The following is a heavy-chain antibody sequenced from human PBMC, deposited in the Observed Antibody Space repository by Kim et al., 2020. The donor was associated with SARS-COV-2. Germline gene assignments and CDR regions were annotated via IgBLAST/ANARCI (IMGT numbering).Heavy chain of an antibody. CDR1: GYTFTSYA. J-gene: IGHJ6*02. CDR3: TRGNMITFGGVIVNGYYGMDV. CDR2: INTNTGNP. D-gene: IGHD3-16*02. Sequence: SVKVSCKASGYTFTSYAMNWVRQAPGQGLEWMGWINTNTGNPTYAQGFTGRFVFSLDTSVSTAYLQISSLKAEDTAVYYCTRGNMITFGGVIVNGYYGMDVWGQGTTVTVSS. V-gene: IGHV7-4-1*02.